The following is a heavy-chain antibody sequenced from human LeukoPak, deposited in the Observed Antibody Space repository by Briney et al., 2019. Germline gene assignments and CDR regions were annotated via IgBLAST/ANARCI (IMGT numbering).Heavy chain of an antibody. Sequence: PSETLSLTCTVSSGSISSYYWSRIRQPPGKGLEWIGYIYYSGSTNYNPSLKSRVTISVDTSKNQFSLKLSSVTAADTAVYYCASTMGSSGYYFGAFDIWGQGTMVTVS. V-gene: IGHV4-59*08. J-gene: IGHJ3*02. CDR1: SGSISSYY. CDR3: ASTMGSSGYYFGAFDI. D-gene: IGHD3-22*01. CDR2: IYYSGST.